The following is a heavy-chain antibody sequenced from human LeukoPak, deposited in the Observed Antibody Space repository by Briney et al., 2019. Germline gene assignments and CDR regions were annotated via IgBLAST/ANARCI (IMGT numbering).Heavy chain of an antibody. CDR2: INPNSGGT. J-gene: IGHJ5*02. CDR1: GYTFAGHY. CDR3: ARSYDFWSGPPFDP. D-gene: IGHD3-3*01. Sequence: ASVKVSCKASGYTFAGHYMHWVRQAPGQGLEWMGWINPNSGGTKYAQKFQGRVTLTRDTSISTAYMELSRLRCDDTAVYYCARSYDFWSGPPFDPWGQGTLVTVSS. V-gene: IGHV1-2*02.